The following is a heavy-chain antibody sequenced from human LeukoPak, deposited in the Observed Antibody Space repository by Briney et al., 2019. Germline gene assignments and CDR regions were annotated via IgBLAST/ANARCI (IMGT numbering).Heavy chain of an antibody. J-gene: IGHJ4*02. CDR1: GYTFTDYY. CDR3: ARDLGGPAGEDY. D-gene: IGHD3-16*01. V-gene: IGHV1-2*02. CDR2: INPNSGGT. Sequence: ASVKVSCRASGYTFTDYYIHWVRQAPGQGLEWMGWINPNSGGTNYAQKFQGRVTMTRDTSISTAYMELSRLRSDDTAVYYCARDLGGPAGEDYWGQGTLVTVSS.